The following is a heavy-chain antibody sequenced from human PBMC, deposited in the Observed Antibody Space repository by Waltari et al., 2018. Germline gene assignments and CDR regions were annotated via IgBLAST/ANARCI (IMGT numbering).Heavy chain of an antibody. CDR2: IIPILGIA. V-gene: IGHV1-69*04. CDR1: GGTFSSYA. CDR3: ARRPVYGDYSWFDP. D-gene: IGHD4-17*01. Sequence: QVQLVQSGAEVKKPGSSVKVSCKASGGTFSSYAISWVRQAPGQGLEWRGGIIPILGIANYAQKFQGRVTITADESTSTAYMELSSLRSEDTAVYYCARRPVYGDYSWFDPWGQGTLVTVSS. J-gene: IGHJ5*02.